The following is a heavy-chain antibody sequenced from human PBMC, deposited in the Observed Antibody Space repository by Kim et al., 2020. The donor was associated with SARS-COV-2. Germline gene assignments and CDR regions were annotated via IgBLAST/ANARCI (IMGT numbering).Heavy chain of an antibody. D-gene: IGHD1-1*01. J-gene: IGHJ4*02. CDR1: GFTFSSYA. CDR3: ARDRTYNWNALDY. Sequence: GGSLRLSCAASGFTFSSYAMHWVRQAPGKGLEWVAVISYDGSNKYYADSVKGRFTISRDNSKNTLYLQMNSLRAEDTAVYYCARDRTYNWNALDYWGQGT. V-gene: IGHV3-30-3*01. CDR2: ISYDGSNK.